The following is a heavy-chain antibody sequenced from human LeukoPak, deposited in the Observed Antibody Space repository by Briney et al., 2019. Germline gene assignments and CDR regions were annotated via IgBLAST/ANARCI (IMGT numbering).Heavy chain of an antibody. J-gene: IGHJ4*02. V-gene: IGHV3-30*02. CDR2: IRHDGTIK. CDR1: GFTFSNAW. Sequence: GGSLRLSCAASGFTFSNAWMTWVRQAPGKGLEWVAFIRHDGTIKYYADSVKGRFTISRDNSENTLYLQLNSLRAEDTAVYYCAKDSLTDIDYWGQGTLVTVSS. CDR3: AKDSLTDIDY. D-gene: IGHD3-9*01.